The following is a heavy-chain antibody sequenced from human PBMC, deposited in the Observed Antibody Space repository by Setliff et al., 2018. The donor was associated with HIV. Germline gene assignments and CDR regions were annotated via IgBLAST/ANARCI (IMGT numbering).Heavy chain of an antibody. V-gene: IGHV1-69*13. CDR1: GGTFRSHE. D-gene: IGHD3-22*01. Sequence: GASVKVSCKASGGTFRSHEISWVRQAPGQGMEWMGGIVHILNTGNYAPKFQGRVTITADESTITAYMELSSLRSEDRAVYYCARIPNHSSGFDYWGQGPTVTVSS. CDR3: ARIPNHSSGFDY. CDR2: IVHILNTG. J-gene: IGHJ4*02.